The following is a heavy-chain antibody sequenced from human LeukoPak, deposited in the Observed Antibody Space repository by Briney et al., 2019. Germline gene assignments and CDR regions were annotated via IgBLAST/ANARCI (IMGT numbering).Heavy chain of an antibody. CDR2: IIPILGIA. Sequence: ASVKVSCKASGGTFSSYAISWVRQAPGQGLEWMGRIIPILGIANYAQKFQGRVTITADKSTSTAYMELSSLRSEDTAVYYCARGKSRMTTVNTYDGMDVWGQGTTVTVSS. V-gene: IGHV1-69*04. D-gene: IGHD4-17*01. CDR1: GGTFSSYA. J-gene: IGHJ6*02. CDR3: ARGKSRMTTVNTYDGMDV.